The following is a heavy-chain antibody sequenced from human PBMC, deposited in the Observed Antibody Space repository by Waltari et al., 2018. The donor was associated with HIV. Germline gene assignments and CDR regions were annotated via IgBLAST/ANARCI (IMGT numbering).Heavy chain of an antibody. V-gene: IGHV1-8*02. CDR2: INPKSGNT. J-gene: IGHJ4*02. CDR3: ARDFRVGQKIAGYDY. Sequence: QVQLTQSGAEVKRPGASVQVSCKASGYIFSNYDINWVRPAPGQGLEWMGWINPKSGNTGYAQKFQDRVTMTRNTSIGTAFLDLNTLTFEDTAVYYCARDFRVGQKIAGYDYWGQGSLVTVSS. CDR1: GYIFSNYD. D-gene: IGHD3-16*01.